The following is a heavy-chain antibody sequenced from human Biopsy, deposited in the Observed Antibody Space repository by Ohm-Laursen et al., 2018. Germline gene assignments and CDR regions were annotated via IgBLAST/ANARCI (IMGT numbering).Heavy chain of an antibody. Sequence: SETLSLTWSVSGGSIISYYWTWIRQPPGKGLEWIGHVYNGGITNYNPSLKSRVTISADTSRNEFSLRLASVTAADTAVYYCARDFRAGSGFLRSNNHYCGMDVWGPGTRVTVSS. CDR3: ARDFRAGSGFLRSNNHYCGMDV. V-gene: IGHV4-59*01. CDR2: VYNGGIT. D-gene: IGHD5-24*01. CDR1: GGSIISYY. J-gene: IGHJ6*02.